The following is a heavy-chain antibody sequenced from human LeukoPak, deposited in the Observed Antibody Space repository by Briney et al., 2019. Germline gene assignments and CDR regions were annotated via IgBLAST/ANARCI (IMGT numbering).Heavy chain of an antibody. V-gene: IGHV1-18*01. CDR3: AREQSDYGVGY. CDR1: GYTFTSYG. D-gene: IGHD4-17*01. J-gene: IGHJ4*02. Sequence: ASVKVSCKASGYTFTSYGISWVRQAPGQGLERMGWISAYNGNTNYAQKFQGRVTMARDMSTSTVYMELSSLRSEDTAVYYCAREQSDYGVGYWGQGTLVTVSS. CDR2: ISAYNGNT.